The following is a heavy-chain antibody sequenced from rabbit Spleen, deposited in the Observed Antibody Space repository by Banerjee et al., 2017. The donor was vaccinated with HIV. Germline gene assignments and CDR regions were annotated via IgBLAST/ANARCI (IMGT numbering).Heavy chain of an antibody. CDR3: ARDLTGVIGWNFGW. CDR1: KIDFNSDDY. D-gene: IGHD1-1*01. Sequence: QEQLKETGGGLVKPGGTLTLTCKASKIDFNSDDYMCWVRQPPGKGLEWIACVGSGGFTYSATWATGRFTISKTSSTTVTLQMTSLTAADTATYFCARDLTGVIGWNFGWWGPGTLVTVS. CDR2: VGSGGFT. J-gene: IGHJ4*01. V-gene: IGHV1S45*01.